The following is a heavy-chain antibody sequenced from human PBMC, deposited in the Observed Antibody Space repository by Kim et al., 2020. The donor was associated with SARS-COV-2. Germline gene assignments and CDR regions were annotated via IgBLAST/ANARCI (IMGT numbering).Heavy chain of an antibody. CDR3: ARDGEGYCSSTSCYRGDHFDY. J-gene: IGHJ4*02. CDR1: GFTFSDYY. V-gene: IGHV3-11*01. D-gene: IGHD2-2*01. Sequence: GGSLRLSCAASGFTFSDYYMSWIRQAPGKGLEWVSYISSSGSTIYYADSVKGRFTISRDNAKNSLYLQMNSLRAEDTAVYYCARDGEGYCSSTSCYRGDHFDYWGQGTLVTVSP. CDR2: ISSSGSTI.